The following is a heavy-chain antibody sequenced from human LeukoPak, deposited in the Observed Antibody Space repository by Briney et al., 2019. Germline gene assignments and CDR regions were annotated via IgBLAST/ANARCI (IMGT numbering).Heavy chain of an antibody. CDR1: GFTFSSYE. J-gene: IGHJ5*02. Sequence: GGSLRLSCAASGFTFSSYEMNWVRQAPGRGLEGFSYISSSGSTINYADSVKGRFTISRDNAKNSLYLQMNSLRAEDTAVYYCARSVYDILTGYYPGWFDPWGQGTLVTVSS. D-gene: IGHD3-9*01. V-gene: IGHV3-48*03. CDR2: ISSSGSTI. CDR3: ARSVYDILTGYYPGWFDP.